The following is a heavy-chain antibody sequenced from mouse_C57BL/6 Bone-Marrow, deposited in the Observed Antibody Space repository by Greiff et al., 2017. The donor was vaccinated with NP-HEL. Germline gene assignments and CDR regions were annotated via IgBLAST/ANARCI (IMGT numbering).Heavy chain of an antibody. CDR1: GYTFTSYW. V-gene: IGHV1-7*01. J-gene: IGHJ1*03. CDR3: AREDSGSSYLYWYFDV. D-gene: IGHD1-1*01. CDR2: INPSSGYT. Sequence: VQLVESGAELAKPGASVKLSCKASGYTFTSYWMHWVKQRPGQGLEWIGNINPSSGYTKYNQKFKDKATLTADKSSSTAYMQLSSLTYEDSAVYYCAREDSGSSYLYWYFDVWGTGTTVTVSS.